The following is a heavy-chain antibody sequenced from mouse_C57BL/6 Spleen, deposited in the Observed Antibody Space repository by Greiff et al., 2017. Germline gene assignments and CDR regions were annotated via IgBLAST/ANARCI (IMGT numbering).Heavy chain of an antibody. V-gene: IGHV1-9*01. CDR1: GYTFTGYW. D-gene: IGHD1-1*01. Sequence: VQLQQSGAELMKPGASVKLSCKATGYTFTGYWIEWVKQRPGHGLEWIGEILPGSGSTNYNEKFKGKVTFTADTASNTAYMQLSSLTTVDSAIYYCAKRDLYGSSPYFAYWGQGTTLTVSS. J-gene: IGHJ2*01. CDR2: ILPGSGST. CDR3: AKRDLYGSSPYFAY.